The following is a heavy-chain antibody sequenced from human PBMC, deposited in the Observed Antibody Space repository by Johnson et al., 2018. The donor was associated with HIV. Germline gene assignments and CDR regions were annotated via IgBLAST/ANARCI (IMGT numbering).Heavy chain of an antibody. CDR2: IRYDGSNK. CDR1: GFTFSSYA. V-gene: IGHV3-33*08. D-gene: IGHD1-26*01. CDR3: ARDRVGGSDAFDI. J-gene: IGHJ3*02. Sequence: QVQLVESGGGVVQPGRSLRLSCAASGFTFSSYAMHWVRQAPGKGLEWVAFIRYDGSNKYYADSVKGRFTISRENAKKSLYLQMNSLRAEDTAVYYCARDRVGGSDAFDIWGQGTMVTVSS.